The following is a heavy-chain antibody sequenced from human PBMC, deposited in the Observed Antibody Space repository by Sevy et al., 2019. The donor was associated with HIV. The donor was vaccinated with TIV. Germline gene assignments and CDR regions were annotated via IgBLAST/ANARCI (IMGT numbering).Heavy chain of an antibody. Sequence: GGSLRLSCAVSGFTFSNHWMTWVRQAPGKGLEWVANIKKDGTDKFYVDSVMGRFFISRDKAKDLLYLQMNSLRVEDTAVYYCAGDRRVEYGGSDYWGQGTLVTVSS. D-gene: IGHD3-10*01. CDR2: IKKDGTDK. CDR3: AGDRRVEYGGSDY. V-gene: IGHV3-7*03. CDR1: GFTFSNHW. J-gene: IGHJ4*02.